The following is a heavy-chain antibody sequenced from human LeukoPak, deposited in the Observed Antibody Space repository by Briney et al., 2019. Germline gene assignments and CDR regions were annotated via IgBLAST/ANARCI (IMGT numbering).Heavy chain of an antibody. CDR3: ARVATFGDAFDI. V-gene: IGHV1-8*01. D-gene: IGHD2/OR15-2a*01. Sequence: GASVKVSCKASGYTFTSYDINWVRQATGQGLEWMGWMNPNSGDTGYAQKFQGRVTMTRNTSISTAYMELSSLRSEDTAVYYCARVATFGDAFDIWGQGTMVTVSS. J-gene: IGHJ3*02. CDR1: GYTFTSYD. CDR2: MNPNSGDT.